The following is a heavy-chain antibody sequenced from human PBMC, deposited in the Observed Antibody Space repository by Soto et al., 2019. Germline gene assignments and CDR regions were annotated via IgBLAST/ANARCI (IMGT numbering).Heavy chain of an antibody. CDR2: ISGSGGST. V-gene: IGHV3-23*01. J-gene: IGHJ4*02. CDR1: GFTFSSYA. Sequence: GGSLRLSCAASGFTFSSYAMSWVRQAPGKGLEWVSAISGSGGSTYYTDSVKGRFTISRDNSKNTLYLQMNSLRAEDTAVYYWAKTTGYCSGGSGYFDYWGQGTRVTVSS. D-gene: IGHD2-15*01. CDR3: AKTTGYCSGGSGYFDY.